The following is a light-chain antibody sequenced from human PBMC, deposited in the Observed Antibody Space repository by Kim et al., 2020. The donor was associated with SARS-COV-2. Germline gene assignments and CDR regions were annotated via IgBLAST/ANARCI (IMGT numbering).Light chain of an antibody. V-gene: IGKV3-15*01. CDR3: QQYTIRPLT. CDR1: QSITYN. Sequence: LSPGESATLSCRASQSITYNLAWYQQKPGQAPRLLIFGASSRAAGIPARFSGSGSETEFTLTISNSQSEDFAIYYCQQYTIRPLTFGGGTKVDIK. CDR2: GAS. J-gene: IGKJ4*01.